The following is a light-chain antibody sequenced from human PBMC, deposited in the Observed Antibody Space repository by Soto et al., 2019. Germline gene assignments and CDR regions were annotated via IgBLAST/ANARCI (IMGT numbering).Light chain of an antibody. Sequence: QSALTQPPSASGSPGQSVTISCPGTSSDVGGYNYVSWYQQHPGKAPKLMIYEVSKRPSGVPDRFSGSKSGNTASLTVSGLQAEYEADYYCNSYAGSNNWVFGGGTKLTVL. J-gene: IGLJ3*02. CDR1: SSDVGGYNY. V-gene: IGLV2-8*01. CDR2: EVS. CDR3: NSYAGSNNWV.